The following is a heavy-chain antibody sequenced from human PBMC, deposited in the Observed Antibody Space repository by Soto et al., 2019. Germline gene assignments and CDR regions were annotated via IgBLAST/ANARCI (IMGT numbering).Heavy chain of an antibody. CDR1: GYTLTSCG. Sequence: ASVKVSCKASGYTLTSCGISWVRQAPGQGLEWMGWISAYNGNTNYAQKLQGRVTMTTDTSTSTAYMELRSLRSDDTAVYYCARGSGSYSGYYYYGMDVWGQGTTVTVSS. V-gene: IGHV1-18*01. CDR2: ISAYNGNT. J-gene: IGHJ6*02. D-gene: IGHD1-26*01. CDR3: ARGSGSYSGYYYYGMDV.